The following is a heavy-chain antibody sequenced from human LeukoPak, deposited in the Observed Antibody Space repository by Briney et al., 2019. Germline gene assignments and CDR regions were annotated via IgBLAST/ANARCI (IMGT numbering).Heavy chain of an antibody. J-gene: IGHJ4*02. Sequence: GGSLRLSCAASGFTFSSYGMHWVRQAPGKGLEWVAFIWYDGSNKYYADSEKGRFTISRDNSKNTLYLQMNSLRAEDTAVYYCAKDHTVVTPPMPHLDYFDYWGQGTLVTVSS. D-gene: IGHD4-23*01. CDR2: IWYDGSNK. CDR3: AKDHTVVTPPMPHLDYFDY. CDR1: GFTFSSYG. V-gene: IGHV3-30*02.